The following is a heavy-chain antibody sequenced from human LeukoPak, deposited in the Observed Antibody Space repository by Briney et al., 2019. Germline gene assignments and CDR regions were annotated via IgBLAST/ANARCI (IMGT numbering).Heavy chain of an antibody. CDR3: ARDSITMVRGVGGNP. CDR1: GYTFTTYA. V-gene: IGHV1-18*01. CDR2: ISAYNGNT. Sequence: ASVKVSCKASGYTFTTYAMNWVRQAPGQGLEWMGWISAYNGNTNYAQKLQGRVTMTTDTSTSTAYMELRSLRSDDTAVYYCARDSITMVRGVGGNPWGQGTLVTVSS. D-gene: IGHD3-10*01. J-gene: IGHJ5*02.